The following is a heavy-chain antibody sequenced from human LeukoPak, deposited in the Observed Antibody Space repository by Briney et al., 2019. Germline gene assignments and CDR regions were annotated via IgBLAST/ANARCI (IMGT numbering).Heavy chain of an antibody. CDR3: ARKLLYSWFDP. Sequence: SETLSLTCAVSGGSISSGGYSWSWIRQPPGKGLEWIGYTYHSGSTYYNPSLKSRVTISVDRSKNQFSLKLSSVTAADTAVYYCARKLLYSWFDPWGQGTLVTVSS. CDR2: TYHSGST. D-gene: IGHD2-2*01. J-gene: IGHJ5*02. CDR1: GGSISSGGYS. V-gene: IGHV4-30-2*01.